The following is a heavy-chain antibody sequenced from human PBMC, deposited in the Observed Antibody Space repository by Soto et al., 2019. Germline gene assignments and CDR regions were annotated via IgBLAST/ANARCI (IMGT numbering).Heavy chain of an antibody. CDR3: ARRYGGNLDY. Sequence: SSETLSLTCTVSGGSISTYYWTWIRQSPGKGPEWIGYVYHSGTTNYNPSLKSRVTISVDTSKNQFSLKLSSVTAADTAVYYCARRYGGNLDYWGQGTLVTIS. CDR1: GGSISTYY. D-gene: IGHD1-26*01. J-gene: IGHJ4*02. V-gene: IGHV4-59*08. CDR2: VYHSGTT.